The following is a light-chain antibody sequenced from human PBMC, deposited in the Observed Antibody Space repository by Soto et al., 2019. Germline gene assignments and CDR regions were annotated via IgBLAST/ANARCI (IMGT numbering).Light chain of an antibody. CDR3: QQYNNWLT. CDR2: GAS. Sequence: EIVVTQSPATLSVSPGERATLSCRASQSVGSDFAWYQQKPGQAPRLLIYGASTRATGIPAKFSGSGSGTEFTLTISSLQSEDFAVYYCQQYNNWLTFGGGTKVEIK. CDR1: QSVGSD. V-gene: IGKV3-15*01. J-gene: IGKJ4*01.